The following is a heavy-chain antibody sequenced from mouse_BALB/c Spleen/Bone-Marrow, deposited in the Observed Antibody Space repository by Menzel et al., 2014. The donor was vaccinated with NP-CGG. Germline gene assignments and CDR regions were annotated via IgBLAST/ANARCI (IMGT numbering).Heavy chain of an antibody. CDR1: GFNIKDTY. CDR3: GRWLRRFFAMGY. D-gene: IGHD2-2*01. Sequence: LQQSGAELVKPGASVKLSCTASGFNIKDTYMHWVTQRPEQGLEWIGRSDPANGNTKYDPKFQGKATITADKSSNTAFLQIINLTSEDTDVYYCGRWLRRFFAMGYWSQGTSVTISS. V-gene: IGHV14-3*02. J-gene: IGHJ4*01. CDR2: SDPANGNT.